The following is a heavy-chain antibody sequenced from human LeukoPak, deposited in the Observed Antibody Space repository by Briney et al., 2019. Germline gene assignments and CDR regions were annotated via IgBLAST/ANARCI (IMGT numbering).Heavy chain of an antibody. CDR3: ARDYSFSHDH. CDR1: GFSFSRYS. CDR2: IKSDESST. D-gene: IGHD5-18*01. Sequence: PGGSLRLSCAASGFSFSRYSIHWVRQAPGKGLEWGSRIKSDESSTTYADSVKGRFTISRDNANNTVYLQMSSLRAEDTAVYYCARDYSFSHDHWGQGTLVTVSS. J-gene: IGHJ4*02. V-gene: IGHV3-74*01.